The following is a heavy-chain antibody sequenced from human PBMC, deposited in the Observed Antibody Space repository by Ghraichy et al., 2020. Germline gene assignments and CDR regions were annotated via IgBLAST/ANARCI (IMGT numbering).Heavy chain of an antibody. J-gene: IGHJ5*02. CDR3: AKESITMIVVTSFDP. V-gene: IGHV3-23*01. Sequence: GSLNISCAASGFTFSSYAMSWVRQAPGKGLEWVSAISGSGGSTYYADSVKGRFTISRDNSKNTLYLQMNSLRAEDTAVYYCAKESITMIVVTSFDPWGQGTLVTVSS. D-gene: IGHD3-22*01. CDR1: GFTFSSYA. CDR2: ISGSGGST.